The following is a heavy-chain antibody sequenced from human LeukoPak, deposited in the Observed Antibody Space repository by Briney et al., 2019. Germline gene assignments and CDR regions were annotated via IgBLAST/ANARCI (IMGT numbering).Heavy chain of an antibody. CDR2: IYYSGST. CDR1: GGSISSGDYY. V-gene: IGHV4-30-4*01. D-gene: IGHD5-12*01. Sequence: SETLSLTCTVSGGSISSGDYYWSWIRQPPGKGLEWIGYIYYSGSTYYNPSLKSRVTISVDTSKNQFSLKLSSVTAADTAVYYCAREYSGYPGNDYWGQGTLVTVSS. J-gene: IGHJ4*02. CDR3: AREYSGYPGNDY.